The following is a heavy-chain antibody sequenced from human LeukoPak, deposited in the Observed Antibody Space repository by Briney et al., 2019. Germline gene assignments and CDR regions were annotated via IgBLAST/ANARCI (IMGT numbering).Heavy chain of an antibody. Sequence: GGSLRLSCAASGFTFSSYAMHWVRQAPGKGLEYVSAISSNGGSTYYANSVKGRFTISRDNSKNTLYLQMSSLRPEDTAFYYCIVAVMLDGNWGQGTLVTVSS. D-gene: IGHD5-12*01. CDR3: IVAVMLDGN. CDR2: ISSNGGST. J-gene: IGHJ4*02. CDR1: GFTFSSYA. V-gene: IGHV3-64*01.